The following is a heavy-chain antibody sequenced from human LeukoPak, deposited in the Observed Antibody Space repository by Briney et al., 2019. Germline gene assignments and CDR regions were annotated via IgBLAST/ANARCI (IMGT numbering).Heavy chain of an antibody. V-gene: IGHV3-23*01. D-gene: IGHD1-26*01. CDR2: IRSSGGST. CDR3: AVPQWELLN. J-gene: IGHJ4*02. CDR1: GYTFSSYA. Sequence: GGSLRLSCAPSGYTFSSYAMSWVRQAPGKGLEWVSAIRSSGGSTYYTDSVKGRFTISRDNSKKTLYLQMNCLRAEDTAVDSCAVPQWELLNWGRGTLVTVSS.